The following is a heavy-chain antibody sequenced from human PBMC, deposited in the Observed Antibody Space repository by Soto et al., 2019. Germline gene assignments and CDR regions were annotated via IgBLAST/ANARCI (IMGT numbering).Heavy chain of an antibody. CDR3: AKDSGDYGDYSFEY. CDR2: ISYDGSNK. J-gene: IGHJ4*02. V-gene: IGHV3-30*18. CDR1: GFTFSSYG. Sequence: SGGSLRLSCAASGFTFSSYGMHWVRQAPGKGLEWVAVISYDGSNKYYADSVKGRFTISRDNSKNTLYLQMNSLRAEDTAVYYCAKDSGDYGDYSFEYWGQGT. D-gene: IGHD4-17*01.